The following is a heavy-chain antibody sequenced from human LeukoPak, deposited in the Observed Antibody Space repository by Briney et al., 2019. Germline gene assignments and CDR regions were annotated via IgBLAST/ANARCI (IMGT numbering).Heavy chain of an antibody. CDR2: IRYDGSNK. CDR1: GFTFSSYG. CDR3: AKAKGGIVVVPAAGGPFDI. J-gene: IGHJ3*02. Sequence: PGGSLRLSCAASGFTFSSYGMHWVRQAPGKGLEWVAFIRYDGSNKYYADSVKGRFTISRDNSKNTLYLQMNSLRAEDTAVYYCAKAKGGIVVVPAAGGPFDIWGQGTMVTVSS. V-gene: IGHV3-30*02. D-gene: IGHD2-2*01.